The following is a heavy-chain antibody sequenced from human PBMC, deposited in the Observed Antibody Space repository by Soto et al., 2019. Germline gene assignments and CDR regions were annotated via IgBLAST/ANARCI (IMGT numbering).Heavy chain of an antibody. CDR1: GFTVSNTY. D-gene: IGHD2-2*01. CDR3: ASALPVAKGGFDP. CDR2: IYTAGGT. Sequence: EVQLVETGGGLIQPGGSLRLSCAASGFTVSNTYMTWVRQPPGKGLECVSVIYTAGGTNYADSVKGRFIISRDNSKNTLYLQMNSLWAEDTAVYYCASALPVAKGGFDPWGQGTLVTVSS. V-gene: IGHV3-53*02. J-gene: IGHJ5*02.